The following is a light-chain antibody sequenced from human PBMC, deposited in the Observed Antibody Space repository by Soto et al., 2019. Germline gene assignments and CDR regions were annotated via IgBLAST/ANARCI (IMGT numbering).Light chain of an antibody. CDR2: SNN. CDR1: SSNIGSNT. J-gene: IGLJ3*02. Sequence: QSVLTQPHSASGTPGQRVTISCSGSSSNIGSNTVNWYQQLPGTAPKLLSYSNNQRPSGVPDRFSGSKSGTSASLAISGLQSEDEADYYCAAWDDSLNGWVFGGGTKVTVL. CDR3: AAWDDSLNGWV. V-gene: IGLV1-44*01.